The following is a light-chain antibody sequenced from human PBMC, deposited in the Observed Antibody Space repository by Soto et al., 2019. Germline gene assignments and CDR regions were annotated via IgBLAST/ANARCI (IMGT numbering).Light chain of an antibody. Sequence: EIQITQSPSSLSASLGDRVTITCRASQGISNYLAWYQQIPGKVPKLLIYAASTLQSGVPSRFSGSGSGTDFTLTISSLQSEEFTVYYCQQHYSWPWTFGQGTKVDIK. CDR1: QGISNY. CDR2: AAS. V-gene: IGKV1-27*01. J-gene: IGKJ1*01. CDR3: QQHYSWPWT.